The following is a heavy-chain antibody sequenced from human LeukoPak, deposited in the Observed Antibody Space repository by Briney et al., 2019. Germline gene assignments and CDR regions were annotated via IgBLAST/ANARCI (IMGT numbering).Heavy chain of an antibody. Sequence: PSETLSLTCAVYGGSFSGYYWSWIRQPPGKGLEWIGEINHSGSTNYNPPLKSRVTISVDTSKNQFSLKLSSVTAADTAVYYRAREGRSGYYYYGMDVWGQGTTVTVSS. CDR3: AREGRSGYYYYGMDV. CDR2: INHSGST. V-gene: IGHV4-34*01. D-gene: IGHD3-10*01. J-gene: IGHJ6*02. CDR1: GGSFSGYY.